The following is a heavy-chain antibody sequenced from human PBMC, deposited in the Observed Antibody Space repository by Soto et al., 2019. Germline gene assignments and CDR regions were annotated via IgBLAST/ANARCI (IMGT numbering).Heavy chain of an antibody. CDR3: ARLLDIYSRPLDF. CDR1: GVSVSSDDYY. CDR2: NHIRGRT. V-gene: IGHV4-61*08. J-gene: IGHJ4*02. Sequence: YETLSLTCSVSGVSVSSDDYYWNWIRQPPGKGLEWIGYNHIRGRTNYNPSLGSRVAISLDTSKNQFSLTLTSVTAADTAIYYCARLLDIYSRPLDFWGQGTLVTVST. D-gene: IGHD3-22*01.